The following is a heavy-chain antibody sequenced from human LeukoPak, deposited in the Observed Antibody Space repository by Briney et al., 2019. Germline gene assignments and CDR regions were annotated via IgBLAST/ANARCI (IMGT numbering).Heavy chain of an antibody. J-gene: IGHJ6*02. D-gene: IGHD3-10*01. CDR1: GFTFNDYA. Sequence: PGRSLRLSCAASGFTFNDYAMHWVRQAPGKGLEWVSRISWNSGSIVYADSVKGRFTISRDNANNSLYLQMNSLRAEDTALYYCAKDMGSYYYYGMDVWGQGTTVTVSS. V-gene: IGHV3-9*01. CDR2: ISWNSGSI. CDR3: AKDMGSYYYYGMDV.